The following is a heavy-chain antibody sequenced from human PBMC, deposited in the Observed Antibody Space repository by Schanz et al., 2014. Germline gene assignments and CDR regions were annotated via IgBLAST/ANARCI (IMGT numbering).Heavy chain of an antibody. V-gene: IGHV3-72*01. D-gene: IGHD3-16*01. CDR1: GFTFSNYG. CDR3: ARAAYSHGLDV. J-gene: IGHJ6*02. Sequence: VQLVESGGGVVQPGRSLRLSCAASGFTFSNYGLHWVRQAPGKGLEWVARIKNTFNSYTTEYAASVKGRFSISRDDSKSSLYLQMNSLKTEDTAVYFCARAAYSHGLDVWGRGTTVTVSS. CDR2: IKNTFNSYTT.